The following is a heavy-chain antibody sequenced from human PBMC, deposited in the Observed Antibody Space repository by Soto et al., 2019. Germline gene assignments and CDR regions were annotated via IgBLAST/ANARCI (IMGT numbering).Heavy chain of an antibody. CDR2: IIPIFETA. CDR3: AIGDRSSWIGNH. V-gene: IGHV1-69*01. CDR1: GGTFSSHA. J-gene: IGHJ4*02. Sequence: QVHLVQSGAEVTKAGSSVKVSCKASGGTFSSHAFSWVRQAPGQGLEWVGGIIPIFETANYAQEFQCRVTISADESTNTVILALNNLRSDYTAIYFCAIGDRSSWIGNHWGPGTQVTVS. D-gene: IGHD6-6*01.